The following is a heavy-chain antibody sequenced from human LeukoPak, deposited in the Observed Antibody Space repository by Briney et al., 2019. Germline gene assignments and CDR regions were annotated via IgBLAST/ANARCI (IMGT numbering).Heavy chain of an antibody. V-gene: IGHV4-39*01. D-gene: IGHD4-17*01. J-gene: IGHJ4*02. CDR2: IYYSGST. Sequence: PSETLSLTCTVSGGSISSSSYYWGWIRQPPGKGLEWIGSIYYSGSTYYNPSLKSRDTISVDTSKNQFSLKLSSVTAADTAVYYCAICYGANEGSFDYWGQGTLVTVST. CDR3: AICYGANEGSFDY. CDR1: GGSISSSSYY.